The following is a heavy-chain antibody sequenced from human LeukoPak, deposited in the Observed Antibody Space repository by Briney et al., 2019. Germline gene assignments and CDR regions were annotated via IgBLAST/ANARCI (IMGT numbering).Heavy chain of an antibody. Sequence: PGGSLRLSCAASGFTFSDYAMNWVRQAPGKGLEWVSYISKSSGTIYHADSVRGRFTISRDNANNSLFLQMSRLRDEDTAVYYCVRGALTWFGEPFGYWGQGILVTVSS. D-gene: IGHD3-10*01. CDR2: ISKSSGTI. CDR1: GFTFSDYA. V-gene: IGHV3-48*02. J-gene: IGHJ4*02. CDR3: VRGALTWFGEPFGY.